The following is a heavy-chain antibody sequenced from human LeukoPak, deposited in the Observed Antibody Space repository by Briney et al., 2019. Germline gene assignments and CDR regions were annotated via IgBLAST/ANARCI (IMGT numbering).Heavy chain of an antibody. Sequence: PSETLSLTCTVSGGSISSYYWSWIRQPPGKGLEWFGYIYYSGSTNYNPSLKSRVTISVDTSKNQFSLKRSSVTAADTAVYYCARQAPRKQLLLESYFWGQGTLVTVSS. V-gene: IGHV4-59*08. CDR3: ARQAPRKQLLLESYF. CDR1: GGSISSYY. J-gene: IGHJ4*02. CDR2: IYYSGST. D-gene: IGHD5-18*01.